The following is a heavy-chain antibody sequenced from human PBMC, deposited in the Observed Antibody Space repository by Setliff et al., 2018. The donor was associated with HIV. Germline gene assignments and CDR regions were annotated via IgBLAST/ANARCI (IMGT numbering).Heavy chain of an antibody. Sequence: LSLTCTVSGGSISSGSYYWNWIRQPAGKGLEWIGRIYTSGSTNYNPSLKSRVTISVDTSKNQISLKVNSVTAADTALYFCARELLYYNFWSGSHGSPDFNYWGQGTLVTVSS. CDR2: IYTSGST. CDR1: GGSISSGSYY. D-gene: IGHD3-3*01. V-gene: IGHV4-61*02. CDR3: ARELLYYNFWSGSHGSPDFNY. J-gene: IGHJ4*02.